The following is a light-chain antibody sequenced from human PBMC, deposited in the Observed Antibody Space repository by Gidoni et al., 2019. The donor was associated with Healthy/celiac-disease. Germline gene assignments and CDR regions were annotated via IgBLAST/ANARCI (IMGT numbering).Light chain of an antibody. V-gene: IGLV2-11*01. J-gene: IGLJ1*01. CDR3: CSYAGSYVYV. CDR1: SSDVGGYNY. Sequence: QSALTQPRPQSGSPGQSATISCTGTSSDVGGYNYVSWYQQHPGNAPNLMIYDVSKRPSGVPDRFSGSKSGNTASLTISGLQAENEADYYCCSYAGSYVYVFGAGTKVTVL. CDR2: DVS.